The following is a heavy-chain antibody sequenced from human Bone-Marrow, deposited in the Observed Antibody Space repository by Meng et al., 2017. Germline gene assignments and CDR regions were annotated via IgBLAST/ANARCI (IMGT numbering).Heavy chain of an antibody. J-gene: IGHJ5*02. CDR1: GGSISSGGYY. Sequence: QESSPGLVKPSHTLSPTCTVPGGSISSGGYYWSWIRQHPGKGLEWIGYIYYSGTTYYNPSLSSLVTISVDTSKNQFSLNLSSVTAADTAVYYCARDIRQGGNIWFDPWGQGTLVTVSS. CDR2: IYYSGTT. V-gene: IGHV4-31*01. CDR3: ARDIRQGGNIWFDP. D-gene: IGHD3-16*01.